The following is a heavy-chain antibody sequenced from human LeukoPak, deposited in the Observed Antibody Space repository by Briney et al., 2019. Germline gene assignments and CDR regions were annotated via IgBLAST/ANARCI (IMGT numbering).Heavy chain of an antibody. V-gene: IGHV1-18*01. CDR3: ARVYGYYYDSSGSYSGYFDY. CDR2: INAYNGNA. J-gene: IGHJ4*02. Sequence: AASVKVSCTASGYTFTRYGISWVRQAPGQGLEWMGWINAYNGNAKYAQKLQGRVTMTTDTSTSTAYMDLRSLRSDDTAVYYRARVYGYYYDSSGSYSGYFDYWGQGTLVTVSS. D-gene: IGHD3-22*01. CDR1: GYTFTRYG.